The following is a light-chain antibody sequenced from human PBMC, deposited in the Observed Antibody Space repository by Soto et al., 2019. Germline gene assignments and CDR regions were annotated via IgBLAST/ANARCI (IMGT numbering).Light chain of an antibody. CDR2: GTS. CDR1: QSVSSSY. Sequence: VLMEAAGTLSLSPGERATLSCRASQSVSSSYLVWYQQRPGQPPRLLIYGTSNRAAGIPDRFTGTGSGTDFTLTIYRLEPEDSAVYYCQQYGSSALTFGGGTKV. CDR3: QQYGSSALT. J-gene: IGKJ4*01. V-gene: IGKV3-20*01.